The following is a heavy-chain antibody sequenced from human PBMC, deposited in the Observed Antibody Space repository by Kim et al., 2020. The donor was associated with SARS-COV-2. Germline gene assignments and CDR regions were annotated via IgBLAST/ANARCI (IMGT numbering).Heavy chain of an antibody. D-gene: IGHD6-13*01. CDR1: GFTFSSYG. CDR3: AKDRDSSSWHYAFDY. CDR2: ISYDGSNK. Sequence: GGSLRLSCAASGFTFSSYGMHWVRQAPGKGLEWVAVISYDGSNKYYADSVKDRFTISRDNFKNTLYLQMNSLRAEDTAVYYCAKDRDSSSWHYAFDYWGQGTLVTVSS. J-gene: IGHJ4*02. V-gene: IGHV3-30*18.